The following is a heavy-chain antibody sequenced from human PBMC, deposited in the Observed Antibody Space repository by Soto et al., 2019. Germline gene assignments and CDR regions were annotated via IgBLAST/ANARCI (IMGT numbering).Heavy chain of an antibody. D-gene: IGHD3-22*01. V-gene: IGHV4-39*01. J-gene: IGHJ4*02. CDR1: GDSISSGSYC. CDR3: ARRPNSMTYPDY. Sequence: SETLSLTCTVSGDSISSGSYCWGWIRQPPGKGLEWIGTIYYSGSTYYNPSLKSRVTISVHTSKNQFSLKLSSVTAADTAVYYWARRPNSMTYPDYWAQGTMVSVSS. CDR2: IYYSGST.